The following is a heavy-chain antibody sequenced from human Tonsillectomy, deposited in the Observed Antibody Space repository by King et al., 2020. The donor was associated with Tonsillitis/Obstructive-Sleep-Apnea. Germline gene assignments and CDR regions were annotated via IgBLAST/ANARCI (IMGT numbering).Heavy chain of an antibody. Sequence: VQLVESGGGLVQPGGSLRLSCAASGFTFSDYYMDWVRQAPGKGLEWVCRIRNKANSYTTEYAASVKGRFTISRDDSKNSLFLHMNSLKSEDTAVYYCARAATVTTLYYFDFWGQGILVTVSS. J-gene: IGHJ4*02. CDR3: ARAATVTTLYYFDF. V-gene: IGHV3-72*01. CDR2: IRNKANSYTT. D-gene: IGHD4-17*01. CDR1: GFTFSDYY.